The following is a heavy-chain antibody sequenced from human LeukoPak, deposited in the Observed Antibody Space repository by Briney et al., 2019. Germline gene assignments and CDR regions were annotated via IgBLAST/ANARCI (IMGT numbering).Heavy chain of an antibody. CDR1: GFTFSDYY. V-gene: IGHV3-11*05. CDR3: ARVRTSRISQSPYFDY. Sequence: PGGSLRLSCAAAGFTFSDYYMSWIRQAPGKGLEWVSYISSSSSYTNYADSVKGRYNISRDNAKNPLYLQINSLTAGDTAVYHCARVRTSRISQSPYFDYWGQGTLVTVSS. CDR2: ISSSSSYT. J-gene: IGHJ4*02. D-gene: IGHD2-2*01.